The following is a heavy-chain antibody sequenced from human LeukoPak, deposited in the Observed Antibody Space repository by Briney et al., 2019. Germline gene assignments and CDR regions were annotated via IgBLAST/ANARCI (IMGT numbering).Heavy chain of an antibody. Sequence: SETLSLTCTVSGGSISSSSYYWGWIRQPPGKGLEWIGSIYYSGSTYYNPPLKSRVTISVDTSKNQFSLKLSSVTAADTAVYYCARDTDMDVWGKGTTVTVSS. J-gene: IGHJ6*03. CDR1: GGSISSSSYY. CDR3: ARDTDMDV. CDR2: IYYSGST. V-gene: IGHV4-39*07.